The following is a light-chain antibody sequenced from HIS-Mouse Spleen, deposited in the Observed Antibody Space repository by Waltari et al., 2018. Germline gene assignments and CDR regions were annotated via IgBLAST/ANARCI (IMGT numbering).Light chain of an antibody. CDR3: CSYAGSSTFEV. CDR2: EGS. J-gene: IGLJ2*01. Sequence: QSALTQPASVSGSPGQSITISFTGTSRDVGSYNLASWYQQHPGKAPKLMIYEGSKRPSGVSNRFSGSKSGNTASLTISGLQAEDEADYYCCSYAGSSTFEVFGGGTKLTVL. V-gene: IGLV2-23*03. CDR1: SRDVGSYNL.